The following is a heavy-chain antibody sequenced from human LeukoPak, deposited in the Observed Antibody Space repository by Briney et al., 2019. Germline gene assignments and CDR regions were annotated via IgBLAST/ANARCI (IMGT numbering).Heavy chain of an antibody. CDR2: INPRGTAT. Sequence: ASVKVSCKASGYSFTSHYMHWVRQAPGQGLEWMGLINPRGTATRYAESFQGRLTLTRDLSTSTDYMELSSLRSDDTAVYYCARDRMVRGVIIRNWFDPWGQGTLVTVSS. CDR3: ARDRMVRGVIIRNWFDP. V-gene: IGHV1-46*01. J-gene: IGHJ5*02. D-gene: IGHD3-10*01. CDR1: GYSFTSHY.